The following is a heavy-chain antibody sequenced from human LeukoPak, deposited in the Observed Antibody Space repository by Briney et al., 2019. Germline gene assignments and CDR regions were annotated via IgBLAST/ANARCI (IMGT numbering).Heavy chain of an antibody. CDR2: ISAYNGNT. CDR1: GYTFTSYG. Sequence: ASVKVSCKASGYTFTSYGISWVRQAPGQGLEWMGWISAYNGNTNYAQKLQGRVTMTTDTSTSTAYMELRSLRSDDTAVYYCARANFDWSNDAFDIWVQGTMVTVSS. CDR3: ARANFDWSNDAFDI. D-gene: IGHD3-9*01. J-gene: IGHJ3*02. V-gene: IGHV1-18*01.